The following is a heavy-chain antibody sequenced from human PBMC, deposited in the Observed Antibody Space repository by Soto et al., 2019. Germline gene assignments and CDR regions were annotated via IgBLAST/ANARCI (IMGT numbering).Heavy chain of an antibody. CDR2: INPSGGST. D-gene: IGHD3-3*01. V-gene: IGHV1-46*01. J-gene: IGHJ6*02. CDR1: GYTFTSYY. CDR3: AREVSITIFGVAPDYYGMDV. Sequence: ASVKVSCKASGYTFTSYYMHWVRQAPGQGLEWMGIINPSGGSTSYAQKFQGRVTMTRDTSTSTVYMELSSLRSEDTAVYYCAREVSITIFGVAPDYYGMDVWGQGTTVTVSS.